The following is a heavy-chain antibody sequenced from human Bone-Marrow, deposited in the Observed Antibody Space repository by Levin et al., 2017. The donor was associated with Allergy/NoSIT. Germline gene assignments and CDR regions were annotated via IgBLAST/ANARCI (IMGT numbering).Heavy chain of an antibody. D-gene: IGHD2-15*01. CDR1: GFTFSSYW. Sequence: PGGSLRLSCAASGFTFSSYWMSWVRQAPGKGLEWVANIKQDGSEKYYVDSVKGRFTISRDNAKNSLYLQMNSLRAEDTAVYYCARESGSLGYCSGGSCYMDLGYFDYWGQGTLVTVSS. V-gene: IGHV3-7*01. CDR3: ARESGSLGYCSGGSCYMDLGYFDY. J-gene: IGHJ4*02. CDR2: IKQDGSEK.